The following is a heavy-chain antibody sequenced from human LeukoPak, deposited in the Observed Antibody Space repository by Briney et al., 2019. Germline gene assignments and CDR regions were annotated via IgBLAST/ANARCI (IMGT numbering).Heavy chain of an antibody. CDR3: SREVVAATHWFDP. V-gene: IGHV3-49*04. Sequence: GGSLRLSCTASGFTFGDSAMSWVRQAPGKGLEWVGFIRSIAYGGTTEYAASVKGRFTISRDDSKAIAYLQMNSLKTEDTAVYYCSREVVAATHWFDPWGQGTLVTVSS. CDR1: GFTFGDSA. D-gene: IGHD3-22*01. J-gene: IGHJ5*02. CDR2: IRSIAYGGTT.